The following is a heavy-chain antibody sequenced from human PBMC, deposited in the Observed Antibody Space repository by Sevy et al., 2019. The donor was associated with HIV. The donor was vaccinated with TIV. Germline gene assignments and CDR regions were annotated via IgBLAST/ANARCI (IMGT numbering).Heavy chain of an antibody. J-gene: IGHJ4*02. Sequence: SETLSPTCGVYGGSLSGANWSWIRQPPGKGLEWIGETNHSGGTNYNPSLKSRVTISVDTSKNQFSLKLSSVTAADTAIYYCARGERPGIAARGYWGQGTLVTVSS. CDR3: ARGERPGIAARGY. CDR1: GGSLSGAN. CDR2: TNHSGGT. V-gene: IGHV4-34*01. D-gene: IGHD6-6*01.